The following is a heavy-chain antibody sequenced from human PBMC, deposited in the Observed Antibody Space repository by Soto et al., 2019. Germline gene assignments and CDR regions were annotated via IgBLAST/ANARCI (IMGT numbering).Heavy chain of an antibody. CDR2: IYYSGST. Sequence: TSETLSLTCTVSGGSISSSSYYWGWIRQPPGKGLEWIGSIYYSGSTYYNPSLKSRVTISVDTSKNQFSLKLSSVTAADTAIYFCARTYLYNCFDPWGLGTLVTVSS. D-gene: IGHD3-10*01. J-gene: IGHJ5*02. CDR3: ARTYLYNCFDP. V-gene: IGHV4-39*01. CDR1: GGSISSSSYY.